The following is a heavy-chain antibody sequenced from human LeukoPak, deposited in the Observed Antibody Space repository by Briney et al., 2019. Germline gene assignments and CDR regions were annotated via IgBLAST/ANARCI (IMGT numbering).Heavy chain of an antibody. D-gene: IGHD3-22*01. V-gene: IGHV4-59*01. CDR2: IYYSGST. Sequence: SETLSLTCTVSGGSISSYHWSWIRQPPGKGLECIGCIYYSGSTNYNPSLKSRVTISVDTSKNQFSLKLSSVTAADTAVYYCARARNYYDSGDYYYEGDAFDIWGQGTMVTVSS. CDR1: GGSISSYH. CDR3: ARARNYYDSGDYYYEGDAFDI. J-gene: IGHJ3*02.